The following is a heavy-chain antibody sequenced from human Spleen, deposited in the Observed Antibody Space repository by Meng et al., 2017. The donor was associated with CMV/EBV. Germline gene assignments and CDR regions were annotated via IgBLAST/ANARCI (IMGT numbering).Heavy chain of an antibody. CDR2: IYYSGNT. D-gene: IGHD1-14*01. CDR3: ARAEYYNWFDP. Sequence: QVQVPESGTGLVKPSQTLSLTCTVSGGSMSSGDYFWNWIRQPPGKGLEWIGYIYYSGNTYYNPSLKSRVTISIDTSKNQFSLKLSSVTAADTAVYYCARAEYYNWFDPWGQGTLVTASS. J-gene: IGHJ5*02. CDR1: GGSMSSGDYF. V-gene: IGHV4-30-4*01.